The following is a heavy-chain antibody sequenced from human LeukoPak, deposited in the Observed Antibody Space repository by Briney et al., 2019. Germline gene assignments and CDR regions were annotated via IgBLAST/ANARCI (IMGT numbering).Heavy chain of an antibody. D-gene: IGHD5-24*01. V-gene: IGHV3-48*03. CDR1: GFTFSSYE. Sequence: GGSLRLSCAASGFTFSSYEMNWVRQAPGKGLEWISYISSSGTTIYYAGSVKGRFSISRDNAKNSLCLQMNSLRAEDTAVYYCARARPISPFDYWGQGTLVTVSS. CDR3: ARARPISPFDY. J-gene: IGHJ4*02. CDR2: ISSSGTTI.